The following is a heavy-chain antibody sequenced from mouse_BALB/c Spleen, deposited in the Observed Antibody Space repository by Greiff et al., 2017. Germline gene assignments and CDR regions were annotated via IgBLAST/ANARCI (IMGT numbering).Heavy chain of an antibody. D-gene: IGHD3-1*01. Sequence: QVQLKQSGAELVRPGASVTLSCKASGYTFTDYEMHWVKQTPVHGLEWIGAIDPETGGTAYNQKFKGKATLTADKSSSTAYMELRSLTSEDSAVYYCTRLGSGYYAYWGQGTLVTVSA. CDR1: GYTFTDYE. CDR3: TRLGSGYYAY. J-gene: IGHJ3*01. V-gene: IGHV1-15*01. CDR2: IDPETGGT.